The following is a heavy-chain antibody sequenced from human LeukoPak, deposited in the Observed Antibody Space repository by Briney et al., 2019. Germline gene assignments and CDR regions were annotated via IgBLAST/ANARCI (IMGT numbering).Heavy chain of an antibody. CDR3: AKAGLERRFFYYYMDV. D-gene: IGHD1-1*01. V-gene: IGHV3-23*01. Sequence: PGGSLRLSCTVSGFTFSTYAMSWVRQAPGKGLEWVSGISDTGGTYYADSVKGRFTISRDNSKNTLYLQTNSLRAEDTAVYYCAKAGLERRFFYYYMDVWGKGTTVTVSS. CDR2: ISDTGGT. J-gene: IGHJ6*03. CDR1: GFTFSTYA.